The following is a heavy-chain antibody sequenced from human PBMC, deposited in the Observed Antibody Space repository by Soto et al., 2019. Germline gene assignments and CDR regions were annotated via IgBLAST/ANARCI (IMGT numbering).Heavy chain of an antibody. Sequence: GVLRLSCAASGFTFSSYSMNWVRQAPGKGLEWVSYISSSSSTIYYADSVKGRFTISRDNAKNSLYLQMNSLRDEDTAVYYCARDYPAYCGGDCPRYAFDIWGQGTMVTVSS. J-gene: IGHJ3*02. V-gene: IGHV3-48*02. CDR2: ISSSSSTI. D-gene: IGHD2-21*02. CDR3: ARDYPAYCGGDCPRYAFDI. CDR1: GFTFSSYS.